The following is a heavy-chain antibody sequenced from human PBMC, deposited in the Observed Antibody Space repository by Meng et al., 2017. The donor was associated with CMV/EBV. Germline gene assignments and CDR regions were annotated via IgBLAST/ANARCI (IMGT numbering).Heavy chain of an antibody. Sequence: LSCAASGFPSRRYNMHWVRQAPGKGLEWVSSISGGTYIYYADSVKGRFTISRDNAKNSLYLQMNSLRPEDTAIYYCASGRERELLSVYWGQGTLVTVSS. J-gene: IGHJ4*02. D-gene: IGHD2/OR15-2a*01. CDR3: ASGRERELLSVY. CDR1: GFPSRRYN. CDR2: ISGGTYI. V-gene: IGHV3-21*01.